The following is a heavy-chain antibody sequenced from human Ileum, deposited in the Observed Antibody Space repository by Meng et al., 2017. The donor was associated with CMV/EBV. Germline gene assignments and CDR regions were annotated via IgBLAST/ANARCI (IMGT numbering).Heavy chain of an antibody. V-gene: IGHV4-38-2*02. J-gene: IGHJ4*02. CDR2: IYPGETT. CDR1: GYSISRGYY. D-gene: IGHD6-19*01. Sequence: GSLRLSCSVSGYSISRGYYWGWIRQPPGRGLEWIGTIYPGETTYYNPSLQSRVTISIDTSKNQFTLRLNSVTAADATVYYCTRASAVPYFFDYWGQGSLVTVSS. CDR3: TRASAVPYFFDY.